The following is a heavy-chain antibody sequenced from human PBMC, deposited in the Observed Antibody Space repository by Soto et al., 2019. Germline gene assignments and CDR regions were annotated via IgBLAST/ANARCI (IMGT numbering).Heavy chain of an antibody. D-gene: IGHD3-9*01. CDR3: ARVIREYFDWLLPPYWFDP. J-gene: IGHJ5*02. V-gene: IGHV4-34*01. CDR2: INHSGST. CDR1: GGSFSGYY. Sequence: SETLSLTCAVYGGSFSGYYWSWIRQPPGKGLEWIGEINHSGSTNYNPSLKSRVTISVDTSKNQFSLKLSSVTAADTAVYYCARVIREYFDWLLPPYWFDPWGQGTLVTVSS.